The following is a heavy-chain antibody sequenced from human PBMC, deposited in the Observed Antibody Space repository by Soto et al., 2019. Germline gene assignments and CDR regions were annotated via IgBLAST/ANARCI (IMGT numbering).Heavy chain of an antibody. V-gene: IGHV4-61*01. CDR1: GGSVSSGSYY. CDR2: IYYSGST. Sequence: SETLSLTCTVSGGSVSSGSYYWSWIRQPPGKGLEWIGYIYYSGSTNYNPSLKSRVTISVDTSKNQFSLKLSSVTAADTAVYYCARDLGYSYGFYGLDYWGQGTLVTVS. D-gene: IGHD5-18*01. J-gene: IGHJ4*02. CDR3: ARDLGYSYGFYGLDY.